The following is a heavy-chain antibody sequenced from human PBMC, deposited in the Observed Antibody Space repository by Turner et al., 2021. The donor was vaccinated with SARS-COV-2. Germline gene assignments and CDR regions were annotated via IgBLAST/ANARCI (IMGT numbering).Heavy chain of an antibody. CDR2: MRDSITGT. J-gene: IGHJ4*02. Sequence: EVQRLESGGGWVQPGGSLRLSCGAPGFTFSSYAMSWISQARGKGLEWVSIMRDSITGTYYEDSVKGRFNISRDTSKYTLYLQMNSLRAEDTAVYFCAKGCDYGGRGGDYFDYWGQGTLVTVSS. V-gene: IGHV3-23*01. D-gene: IGHD4-17*01. CDR3: AKGCDYGGRGGDYFDY. CDR1: GFTFSSYA.